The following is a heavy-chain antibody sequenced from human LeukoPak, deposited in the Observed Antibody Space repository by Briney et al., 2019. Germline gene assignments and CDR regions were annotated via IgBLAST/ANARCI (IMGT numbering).Heavy chain of an antibody. CDR1: GFTFSSYW. J-gene: IGHJ4*02. CDR3: TRGGGTSDY. CDR2: INGDGSSR. Sequence: PGGSLRLSCAASGFTFSSYWMHWVRQAPGKGLVWVSRINGDGSSRSYADSVKGRFSISRDNTRNTVYMQMNSLRAEDTAVYYCTRGGGTSDYWGQGTLVTVSS. V-gene: IGHV3-74*01. D-gene: IGHD1-14*01.